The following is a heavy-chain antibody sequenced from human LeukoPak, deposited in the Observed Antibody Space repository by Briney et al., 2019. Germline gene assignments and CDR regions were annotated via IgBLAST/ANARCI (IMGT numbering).Heavy chain of an antibody. D-gene: IGHD4-17*01. CDR1: GFTFSSYE. CDR2: ISSSGSTI. Sequence: GGSLRLSCAASGFTFSSYEMNWVRQAPGKGLEWVSYISSSGSTIYYADSVKGRFTISRDNAKNSLYLQMNSLRAEDTAVYYCARDGEVHGDYELSYYYGMDVWGQGTTVTVSS. V-gene: IGHV3-48*03. CDR3: ARDGEVHGDYELSYYYGMDV. J-gene: IGHJ6*02.